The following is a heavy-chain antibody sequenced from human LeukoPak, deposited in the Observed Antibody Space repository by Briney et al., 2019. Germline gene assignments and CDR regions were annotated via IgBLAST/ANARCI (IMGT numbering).Heavy chain of an antibody. J-gene: IGHJ6*03. Sequence: SVKVSCKASGGTFSSYAISWVRQAPRQGHEWMGGIIPIFGTANYAQKFQGRVTTTADESTSTAYMELSSLRSEDTAVYYCARGMSVGYCSSTSCRTYYYYYMDVWGKGTTVTVSS. V-gene: IGHV1-69*01. CDR2: IIPIFGTA. CDR1: GGTFSSYA. CDR3: ARGMSVGYCSSTSCRTYYYYYMDV. D-gene: IGHD2-2*01.